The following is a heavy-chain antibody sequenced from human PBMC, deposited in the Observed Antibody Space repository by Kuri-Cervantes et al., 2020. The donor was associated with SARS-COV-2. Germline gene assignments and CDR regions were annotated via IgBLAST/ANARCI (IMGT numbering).Heavy chain of an antibody. CDR2: IRYDGSNK. J-gene: IGHJ4*02. V-gene: IGHV3-30*02. Sequence: GESLKISCAASGFTFSSYGMHWVRQAPGKGLEWVAFIRYDGSNKYYADSVKGRSTISRDNAKNSLYLQMNSLRAEDTAVYYCARVHYDSSGYYYNYWGQGTLVTVSS. D-gene: IGHD3-22*01. CDR3: ARVHYDSSGYYYNY. CDR1: GFTFSSYG.